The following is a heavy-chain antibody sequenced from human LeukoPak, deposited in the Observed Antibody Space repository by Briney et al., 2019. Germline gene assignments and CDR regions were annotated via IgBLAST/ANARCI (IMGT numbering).Heavy chain of an antibody. CDR1: GFTFSSYA. Sequence: GRSLRLSCAASGFTFSSYAMHWVRQAPGKGLEWVAVISYDGSNKYYADSVKGRFTISRDNSKNTLYLQMNSLRAEDTAVYYCAKLGDIVVVPAANGDDYWGQGTLVTVSS. CDR2: ISYDGSNK. J-gene: IGHJ4*02. CDR3: AKLGDIVVVPAANGDDY. D-gene: IGHD2-2*01. V-gene: IGHV3-30-3*02.